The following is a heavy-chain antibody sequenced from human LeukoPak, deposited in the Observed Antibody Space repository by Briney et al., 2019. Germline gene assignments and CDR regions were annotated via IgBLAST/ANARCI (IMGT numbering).Heavy chain of an antibody. V-gene: IGHV3-15*01. CDR3: TTEQNSGSSGRFDY. CDR1: GFTFSDYY. J-gene: IGHJ4*02. CDR2: IKSKTDGGTT. Sequence: PGGSLRLSCAASGFTFSDYYMSWIRQAPGKGLEWVGRIKSKTDGGTTDYAAPVKGRFTISRDDSKNTLYLQMNSLKTEDTAVYYCTTEQNSGSSGRFDYWGQGTLVTVSS. D-gene: IGHD1-26*01.